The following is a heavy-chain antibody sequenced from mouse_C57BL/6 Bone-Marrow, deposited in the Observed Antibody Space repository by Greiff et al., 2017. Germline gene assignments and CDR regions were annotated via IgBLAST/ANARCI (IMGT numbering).Heavy chain of an antibody. CDR3: ASGGYDDDRGFAY. J-gene: IGHJ3*01. CDR1: GYTFTSYW. CDR2: IYPGSGST. D-gene: IGHD2-4*01. V-gene: IGHV1-55*01. Sequence: QVQLQQPGAELVKPGASVKMSCKASGYTFTSYWITWVKQRPGQGLEWIGDIYPGSGSTNYNEKFKSKATLTVDTSSSTAYMQLSSLTSEDSAVYYCASGGYDDDRGFAYWGQGTLVTVSA.